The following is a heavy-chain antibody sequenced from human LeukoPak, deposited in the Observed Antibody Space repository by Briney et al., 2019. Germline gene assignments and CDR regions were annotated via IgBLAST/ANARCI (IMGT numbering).Heavy chain of an antibody. D-gene: IGHD6-19*01. V-gene: IGHV4-59*08. CDR2: MYYSGST. CDR3: ARHLSSAWYYFDY. Sequence: SETLSLTCTVSGGSISSYYWSWIRQPPGKGLEWVGYMYYSGSTNNPSLKSRVTISVDTSKNQFSLKLSSVTAADTAIYYCARHLSSAWYYFDYWGQGTLVTVSS. J-gene: IGHJ4*02. CDR1: GGSISSYY.